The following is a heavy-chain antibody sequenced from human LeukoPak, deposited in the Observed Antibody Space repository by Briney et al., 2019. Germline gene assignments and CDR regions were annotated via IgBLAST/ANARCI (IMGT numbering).Heavy chain of an antibody. Sequence: GRSLRLSCAASGFTFSSYGMHWVRQAPGKGLEWVAVIWYDGSNKYYADSVKGRFTISRDNSKNTLYLQMNSLRAEDTAVYYCAGGVPVYYYYGMDVWGQGTTVTVSS. V-gene: IGHV3-33*01. CDR1: GFTFSSYG. D-gene: IGHD2-2*01. CDR2: IWYDGSNK. J-gene: IGHJ6*02. CDR3: AGGVPVYYYYGMDV.